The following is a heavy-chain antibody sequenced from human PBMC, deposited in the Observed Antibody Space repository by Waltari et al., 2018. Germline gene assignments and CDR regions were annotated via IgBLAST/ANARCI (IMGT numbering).Heavy chain of an antibody. CDR1: GFTFSSYA. CDR2: ISASGSNT. CDR3: ASTRDYGDYTSFYFDY. D-gene: IGHD4-17*01. J-gene: IGHJ4*02. V-gene: IGHV3-23*01. Sequence: EVQLLESGGGLVQPGGSLRLSCAASGFTFSSYAMRWVRQAPGKGLEWVSAISASGSNTYYADSVKGRFTISRDNSRDTLYLQMNRLTAEDTAVYFCASTRDYGDYTSFYFDYWGQGTLVTVSS.